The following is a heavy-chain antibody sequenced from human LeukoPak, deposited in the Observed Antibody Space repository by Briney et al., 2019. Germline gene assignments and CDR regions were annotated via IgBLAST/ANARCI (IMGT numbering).Heavy chain of an antibody. CDR2: ISAYNGNT. V-gene: IGHV1-18*01. J-gene: IGHJ3*02. CDR1: GYTFTSYG. Sequence: GASVKVSCKASGYTFTSYGISWVRQAPGQGLEWMGWISAYNGNTNYAQKLQGRVTMTTDTSTSTAYMELRSLRSDDTAVYYCARYRSPGVIPPWAFDIWGQGTMVTVSS. CDR3: ARYRSPGVIPPWAFDI. D-gene: IGHD2-21*01.